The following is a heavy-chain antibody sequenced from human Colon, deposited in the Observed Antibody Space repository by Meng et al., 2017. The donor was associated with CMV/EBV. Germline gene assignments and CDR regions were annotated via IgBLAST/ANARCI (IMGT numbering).Heavy chain of an antibody. V-gene: IGHV3-30*02. Sequence: SGFTFSSYGMHWVRQAPGKGLEWVAFIRYDGSNKYYADSVKGRFTISRDNSKNTLYLQMNSLRAEDTAVYYCAKDRDSSGWYGVFDYWGQGTLVTVSS. J-gene: IGHJ4*02. CDR2: IRYDGSNK. CDR1: GFTFSSYG. D-gene: IGHD6-19*01. CDR3: AKDRDSSGWYGVFDY.